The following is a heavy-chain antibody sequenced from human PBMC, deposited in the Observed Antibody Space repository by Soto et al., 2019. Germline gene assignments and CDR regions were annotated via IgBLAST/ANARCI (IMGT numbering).Heavy chain of an antibody. V-gene: IGHV3-66*01. CDR1: GFTVSSNY. D-gene: IGHD2-8*01. Sequence: EVQLVESGGGLVQPGGSLRLSCAASGFTVSSNYMSWVRQAPGKGLEWVSVIYSGGSTYYADSVKGRFTISRDNSKNTLYLQMNSLRAEDTAVYYCARDESGYCTNGVCPYYFDYWCQGTLVTVSS. J-gene: IGHJ4*02. CDR2: IYSGGST. CDR3: ARDESGYCTNGVCPYYFDY.